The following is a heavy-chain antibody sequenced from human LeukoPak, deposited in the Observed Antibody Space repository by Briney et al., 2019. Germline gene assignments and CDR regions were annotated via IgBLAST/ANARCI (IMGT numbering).Heavy chain of an antibody. V-gene: IGHV4-59*02. CDR3: ARVDDSSGYYFDY. CDR1: GFTVSSNY. Sequence: SGGSLRLSCAASGFTVSSNYMSWIRQPPGKGLEWIGYIYYSGSTNYNPSLKSRVTISVDTSKNQFSLKLSSVTAADTAVYYCARVDDSSGYYFDYWGQGTLVTVSS. CDR2: IYYSGST. D-gene: IGHD3-22*01. J-gene: IGHJ4*02.